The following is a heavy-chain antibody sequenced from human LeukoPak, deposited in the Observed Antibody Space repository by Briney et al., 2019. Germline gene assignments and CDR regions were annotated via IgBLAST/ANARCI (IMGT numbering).Heavy chain of an antibody. D-gene: IGHD2-15*01. V-gene: IGHV4-39*01. J-gene: IGHJ4*02. Sequence: SETLSLTCTVSGGSISSSSYYWGWIRPPPGKGLEWIGSIYYSGSTYYNPSLKSRVTISVDTSKNQFSLKLSSVTAADTAVYYCARHVSGGSCYFDYWGQGTLVTVSS. CDR3: ARHVSGGSCYFDY. CDR2: IYYSGST. CDR1: GGSISSSSYY.